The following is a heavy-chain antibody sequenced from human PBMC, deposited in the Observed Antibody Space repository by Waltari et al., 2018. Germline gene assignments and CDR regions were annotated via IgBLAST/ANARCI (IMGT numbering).Heavy chain of an antibody. Sequence: QVQLVQSGAEVKKPGSSVRVSCRTSGGTFSSFAINWVRQAPGQGLEWMGGIIPGLGTTNYTQRFKGRLTINADGSTNTSYMELNSLTSDDTAVYYCVRGQSYYVDRTGFHGLFSYWGQGTLVTVSS. CDR1: GGTFSSFA. J-gene: IGHJ4*02. CDR2: IIPGLGTT. V-gene: IGHV1-69*01. D-gene: IGHD3-22*01. CDR3: VRGQSYYVDRTGFHGLFSY.